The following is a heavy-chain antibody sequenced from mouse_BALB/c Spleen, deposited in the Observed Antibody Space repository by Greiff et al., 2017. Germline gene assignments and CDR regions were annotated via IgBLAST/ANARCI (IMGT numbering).Heavy chain of an antibody. CDR1: GYTFTSYW. D-gene: IGHD2-1*01. J-gene: IGHJ3*01. Sequence: EVQLQQSGTVLARPGASVKMSCKASGYTFTSYWMHWVKQRPGQGLEWIGAIYPGNSDTSYNQKFKGKAKLTAVTSTSTAYMELSSLTNEDSAVYYCTRYFGNYGDHSGGFAYWGQGTLVTVAA. CDR2: IYPGNSDT. CDR3: TRYFGNYGDHSGGFAY. V-gene: IGHV1-5*01.